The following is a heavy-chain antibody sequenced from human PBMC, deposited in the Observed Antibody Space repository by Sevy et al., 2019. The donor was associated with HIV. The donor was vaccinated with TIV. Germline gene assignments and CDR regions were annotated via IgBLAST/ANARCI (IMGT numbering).Heavy chain of an antibody. CDR2: IDGKGRST. V-gene: IGHV3-23*01. CDR1: AFTFSNYA. CDR3: AKTVNSGGGVVPAANYYYYGMDV. D-gene: IGHD2-2*01. Sequence: GGSLRLSCAASAFTFSNYAMSWVRQAPGKGLEWVSAIDGKGRSTHYADSVQGRFTISRDNSKNTVFLQMNSLSAEDTAMYYCAKTVNSGGGVVPAANYYYYGMDVWGQGTTVTVSS. J-gene: IGHJ6*02.